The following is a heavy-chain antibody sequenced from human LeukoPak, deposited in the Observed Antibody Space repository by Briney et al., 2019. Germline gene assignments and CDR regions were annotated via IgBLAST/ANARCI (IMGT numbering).Heavy chain of an antibody. Sequence: SETLSLICTVSGGSISSSSYYWGWIRQPPGKGLEWIGSIYYSGSTYYNPSLKSRVTISVDTSKNQFSLKLSSVTAADTAVYYCASLEYSSSGHDYWGQGTLVTVSS. CDR2: IYYSGST. J-gene: IGHJ4*02. V-gene: IGHV4-39*01. CDR3: ASLEYSSSGHDY. D-gene: IGHD6-6*01. CDR1: GGSISSSSYY.